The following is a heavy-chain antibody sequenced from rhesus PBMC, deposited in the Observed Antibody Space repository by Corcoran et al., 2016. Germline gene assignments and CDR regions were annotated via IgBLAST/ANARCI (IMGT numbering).Heavy chain of an antibody. V-gene: IGHV4-173*01. Sequence: QLQLQESGPGLVKPSETLSLTCAVSGGSISSNYWSWIPQPPGKGLEWIGRISGSGWSTDYNPSLKRRVTISTDTSKNQFSLKLSSVTAADTAVYYCAREVGYGLDSWGQGVVVTVSS. CDR3: AREVGYGLDS. D-gene: IGHD1-44*01. J-gene: IGHJ6*01. CDR1: GGSISSNY. CDR2: ISGSGWST.